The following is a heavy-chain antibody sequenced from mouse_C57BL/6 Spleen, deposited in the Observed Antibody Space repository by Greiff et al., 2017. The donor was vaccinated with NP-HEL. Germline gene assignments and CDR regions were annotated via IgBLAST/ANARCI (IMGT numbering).Heavy chain of an antibody. J-gene: IGHJ2*01. CDR3: ARGKFYYYGSEDYLDY. Sequence: QVQLQQPGAELVMPGASVKLSCKASGYTFTSYWMHWVKQRPGQGLEWIGEIDPSDSYTNYNQKFKGKSTLTVDKSSSTAYMQLSSLTSEDSAVYYCARGKFYYYGSEDYLDYWRQGTTLTVST. D-gene: IGHD1-1*01. V-gene: IGHV1-69*01. CDR1: GYTFTSYW. CDR2: IDPSDSYT.